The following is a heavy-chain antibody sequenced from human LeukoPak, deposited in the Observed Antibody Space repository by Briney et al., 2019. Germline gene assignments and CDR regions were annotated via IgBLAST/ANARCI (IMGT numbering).Heavy chain of an antibody. CDR3: VRDSSSWNKGFDY. Sequence: SETLSLTCTVYGGSISSYYWSWIRQPPGKGLEWIGYIYYSGSTNYNPSHKSRVTISVDTSKNQFSLKLSSVTAADTAVYYCVRDSSSWNKGFDYWGQGTLVTVSS. CDR2: IYYSGST. J-gene: IGHJ4*02. V-gene: IGHV4-59*01. CDR1: GGSISSYY. D-gene: IGHD6-13*01.